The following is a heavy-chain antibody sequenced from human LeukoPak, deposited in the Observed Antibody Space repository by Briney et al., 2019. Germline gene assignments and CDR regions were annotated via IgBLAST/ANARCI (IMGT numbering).Heavy chain of an antibody. D-gene: IGHD6-13*01. CDR1: GGSISGYY. V-gene: IGHV4-59*01. Sequence: SETLPLTCTVSGGSISGYYWNWIRQPPGKGLEWIGYIYNSGNTNYNPSLKSRVTISLDTSNNQFSLRLSSVIAADTAVYYCARAWYSHGTFDHWGQGTLVTVSS. J-gene: IGHJ4*02. CDR3: ARAWYSHGTFDH. CDR2: IYNSGNT.